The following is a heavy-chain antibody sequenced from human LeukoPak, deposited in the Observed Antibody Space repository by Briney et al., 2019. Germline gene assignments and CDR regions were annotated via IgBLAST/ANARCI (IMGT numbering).Heavy chain of an antibody. CDR2: IYSTGIT. J-gene: IGHJ5*02. D-gene: IGHD2-2*01. V-gene: IGHV4-4*07. CDR1: GGSISGVY. Sequence: SETLSLTCTVSGGSISGVYWSWIRQPAGKGLEYIGRIYSTGITNYNPSLKSRVTMSADTSKNQFSLKLTSVTAADTAVYYCARAVPAALVSRWFDPWGQGTLVTVSS. CDR3: ARAVPAALVSRWFDP.